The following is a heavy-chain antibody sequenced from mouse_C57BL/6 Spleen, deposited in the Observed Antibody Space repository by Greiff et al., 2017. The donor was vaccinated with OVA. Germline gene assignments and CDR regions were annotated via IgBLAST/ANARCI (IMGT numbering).Heavy chain of an antibody. CDR2: FHPYNDDT. J-gene: IGHJ2*01. V-gene: IGHV1-47*01. Sequence: VQLKESGAELVKPGASVKMSCKASGYTFTTYPIEWMKQNHGQSLEWIGNFHPYNDDTKYNEKFKGKATLTVEKSSSTVYLELSRLTSDVSSVYYCARGLPRGFDYWGQGTTLTVSS. CDR1: GYTFTTYP. CDR3: ARGLPRGFDY. D-gene: IGHD1-1*01.